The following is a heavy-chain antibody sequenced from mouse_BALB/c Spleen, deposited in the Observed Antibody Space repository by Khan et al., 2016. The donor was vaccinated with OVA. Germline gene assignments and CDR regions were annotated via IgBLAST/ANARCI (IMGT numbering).Heavy chain of an antibody. V-gene: IGHV2-6-1*01. D-gene: IGHD2-12*01. CDR2: IWRDGST. CDR1: GFSLTNYG. CDR3: GRQPYYSYNSMDY. J-gene: IGHJ4*01. Sequence: QVQLKESGPGLVAPSQSLSITCTISGFSLTNYGIHWVRQPPGKGLEWLVVIWRDGSTTYNSALKSRLTISKDKSKSQVFLNMNSLQTAETAMYICGRQPYYSYNSMDYWGQGTSVTVSS.